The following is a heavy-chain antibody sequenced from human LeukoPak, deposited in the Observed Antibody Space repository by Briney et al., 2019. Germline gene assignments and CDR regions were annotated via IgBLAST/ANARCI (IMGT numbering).Heavy chain of an antibody. J-gene: IGHJ4*02. V-gene: IGHV3-74*01. CDR2: VNSDGGST. D-gene: IGHD6-6*01. CDR1: GFSFSIHD. Sequence: GGSLRLSCAASGFSFSIHDMTWVRQAPGKGLVWVSRVNSDGGSTTYADSVKGRFTISRDNAKNTLYLQMNSLRAEDTAVYYCARPLSGYSSSLGYWGQGTLVTVSS. CDR3: ARPLSGYSSSLGY.